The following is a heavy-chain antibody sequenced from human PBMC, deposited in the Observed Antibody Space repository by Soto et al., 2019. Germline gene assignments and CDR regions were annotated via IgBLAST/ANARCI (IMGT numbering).Heavy chain of an antibody. J-gene: IGHJ5*02. CDR1: GFSFSGYQ. D-gene: IGHD1-1*01. CDR2: ISSSGGTL. V-gene: IGHV3-48*03. CDR3: VRMGFETTWAGERFDP. Sequence: GGSLRLSCAASGFSFSGYQISWVRHAAWKGLEWISYISSSGGTLYYADSVEGRFTISRDNVKNLLYLQMNSLRAEDTAVYYCVRMGFETTWAGERFDPWGQGNLLTVPS.